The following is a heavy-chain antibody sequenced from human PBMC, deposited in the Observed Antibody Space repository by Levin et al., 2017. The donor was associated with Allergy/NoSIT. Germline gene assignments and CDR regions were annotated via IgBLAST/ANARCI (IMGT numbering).Heavy chain of an antibody. D-gene: IGHD6-13*01. CDR1: GFTFSSYW. J-gene: IGHJ4*02. CDR2: INSDGSST. Sequence: GGSLRLSCAASGFTFSSYWMHWVRQAPGKGLVWVSRINSDGSSTSYADSVKGRFTISRDNAKNTLYLQMNSLRVEDTAVYYCAREGYSSSYDYWGQGTLVTVSS. V-gene: IGHV3-74*01. CDR3: AREGYSSSYDY.